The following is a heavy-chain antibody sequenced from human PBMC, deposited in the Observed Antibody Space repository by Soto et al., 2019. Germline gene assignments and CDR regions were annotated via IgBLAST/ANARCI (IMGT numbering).Heavy chain of an antibody. CDR2: LYFTGIT. CDR1: GGSITNNNFY. V-gene: IGHV4-39*01. Sequence: PSETLSLTCTVSGGSITNNNFYWGWIRQTPGKGLEWLGSLYFTGITFYNPSLKSRATLSVDTSKNQFSLKLSSVTVADTAVYFCAAQVRMAAAERRSFPFDPWGQGTLVTVSS. J-gene: IGHJ5*02. D-gene: IGHD6-13*01. CDR3: AAQVRMAAAERRSFPFDP.